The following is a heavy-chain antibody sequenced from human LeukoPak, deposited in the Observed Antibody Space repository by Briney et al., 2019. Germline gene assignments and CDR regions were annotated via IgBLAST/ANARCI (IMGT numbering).Heavy chain of an antibody. CDR3: ARPSFEGPALDY. J-gene: IGHJ4*02. CDR2: ISAYNGNT. Sequence: GASVKVSFKASGYTFTSYGISWVRQAPGQGLEWMGWISAYNGNTKYAQKLQGRVTMTTDTSTSTAYMEVRSLRPDDTAVYYCARPSFEGPALDYWGQGTLVTVSS. CDR1: GYTFTSYG. V-gene: IGHV1-18*01. D-gene: IGHD2-2*01.